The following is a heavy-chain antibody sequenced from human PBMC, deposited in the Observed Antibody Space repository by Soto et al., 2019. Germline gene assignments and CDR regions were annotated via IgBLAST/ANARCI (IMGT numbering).Heavy chain of an antibody. V-gene: IGHV3-30-3*01. CDR2: ISGDGSTT. CDR3: ATVGLSSGRAGNCGH. CDR1: GITFSGYV. J-gene: IGHJ1*01. Sequence: QVQLVESGGGVVQPGRSLRLSCIASGITFSGYVMHWVRQAPGEGPEWVAGISGDGSTTHYADSVKGRFTISRDNSKNTLYLQMDSLPTEGTTVDYCATVGLSSGRAGNCGHWGQGTLVSVSS. D-gene: IGHD3-22*01.